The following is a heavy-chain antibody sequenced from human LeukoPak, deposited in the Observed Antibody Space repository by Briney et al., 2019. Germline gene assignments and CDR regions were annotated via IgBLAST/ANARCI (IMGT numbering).Heavy chain of an antibody. CDR1: GGSFSGYY. V-gene: IGHV4-34*01. CDR3: ARGMRTLWYSSSWERQSDAFDI. CDR2: INHSGST. J-gene: IGHJ3*02. D-gene: IGHD6-13*01. Sequence: SETPSLTCAVYGGSFSGYYWSWIRQPPGKGLEWTGEINHSGSTNYNPSLKSRVTISIDTSKNQFSLKLNSVTAADTAVYYCARGMRTLWYSSSWERQSDAFDIWGQGTVVTVSS.